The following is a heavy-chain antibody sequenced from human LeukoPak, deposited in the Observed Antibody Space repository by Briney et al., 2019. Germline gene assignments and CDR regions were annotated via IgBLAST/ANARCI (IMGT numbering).Heavy chain of an antibody. D-gene: IGHD6-13*01. V-gene: IGHV3-49*04. CDR1: GFTFGDYA. Sequence: GGSLRLSCTASGFTFGDYAMSWVRQAPGKGLEWVGFIRSKAYGGTTEYAASVKGRFTISRDDSKSIAYLQMNSLKTEDTAVYYCTRGGAAAGKDYWGQGTLVTVSS. J-gene: IGHJ4*02. CDR3: TRGGAAAGKDY. CDR2: IRSKAYGGTT.